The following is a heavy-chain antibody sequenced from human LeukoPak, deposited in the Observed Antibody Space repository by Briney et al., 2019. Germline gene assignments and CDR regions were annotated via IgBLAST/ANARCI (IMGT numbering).Heavy chain of an antibody. V-gene: IGHV4-34*01. CDR1: GGSLSGYY. CDR2: INHSGST. D-gene: IGHD6-25*01. CDR3: VREARTRSGWPYFDS. Sequence: SETLSLTCAVYGGSLSGYYCSWIHHSPGKGLEWIVEINHSGSTNYNPSLKSRVTISIYTSKNHFSLKLSSVTAADTAVYYCVREARTRSGWPYFDSWGQGTLVTVSP. J-gene: IGHJ4*02.